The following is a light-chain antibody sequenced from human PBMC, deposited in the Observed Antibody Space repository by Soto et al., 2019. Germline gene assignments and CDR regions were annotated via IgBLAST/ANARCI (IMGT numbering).Light chain of an antibody. CDR3: QQYGSSGT. Sequence: EIVLTRSPGTLSLSPVEIASLSFRASQSVSNNYLAWYQQKPGQAPRLLIYGASNRATGIPDRFSGSGSGTDFTLTISRLETEDFAVYYCQQYGSSGTFGQGTKVDIK. V-gene: IGKV3-20*01. J-gene: IGKJ1*01. CDR1: QSVSNNY. CDR2: GAS.